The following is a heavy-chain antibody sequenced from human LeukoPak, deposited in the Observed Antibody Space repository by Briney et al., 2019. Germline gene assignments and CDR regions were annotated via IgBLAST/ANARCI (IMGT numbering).Heavy chain of an antibody. V-gene: IGHV3-23*01. J-gene: IGHJ4*02. CDR2: ISDSGGST. CDR1: GFTFSSYA. CDR3: AKEDSVRREFDY. Sequence: PGGSLRLSCAASGFTFSSYAMSWVRQAPGKGLEWVSGISDSGGSTNYAASVKGRFTISRGNSKDTLYLQINSLRAQDTAVYYCAKEDSVRREFDYWGQGTLATVSS.